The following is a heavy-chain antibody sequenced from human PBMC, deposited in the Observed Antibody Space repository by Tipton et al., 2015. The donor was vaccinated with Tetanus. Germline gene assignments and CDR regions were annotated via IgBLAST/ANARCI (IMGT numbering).Heavy chain of an antibody. J-gene: IGHJ4*02. CDR1: GFIFSSYG. D-gene: IGHD2-15*01. CDR3: AREADCSGGSCFSGDFDN. V-gene: IGHV3-33*01. CDR2: SWYDGTDK. Sequence: AASGFIFSSYGIHWVRQAPGKGLEWLAVSWYDGTDKYYADSVKGRFTTSRDNSKNTLYLQMNSLRAEDPALYYCAREADCSGGSCFSGDFDNWGQGTQVTVSS.